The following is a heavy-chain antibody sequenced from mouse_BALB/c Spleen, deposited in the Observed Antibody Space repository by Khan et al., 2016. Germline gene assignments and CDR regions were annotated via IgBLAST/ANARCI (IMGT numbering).Heavy chain of an antibody. V-gene: IGHV14-3*02. CDR1: GSNIKDTY. J-gene: IGHJ4*01. CDR3: ASRGAYDDAMDY. D-gene: IGHD2-12*01. Sequence: VQLQQSGAEIVKPGASVKLSCTASGSNIKDTYMHWVKQRPEQGLEWIGRIDPANGNTKYDPTFQGKATITADTSSNTAYLQLSSLTSEDTAVYYCASRGAYDDAMDYWGQGTSVTVSS. CDR2: IDPANGNT.